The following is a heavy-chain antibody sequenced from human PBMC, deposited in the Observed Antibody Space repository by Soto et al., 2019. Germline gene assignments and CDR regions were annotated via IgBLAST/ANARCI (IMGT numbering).Heavy chain of an antibody. Sequence: GSLRLSCAASGFTFSHNWMHWVRQAPGKGLVWVSRIDSSGTTTTYADSVKGRFTISRDNAKNTLYLQMNSLRAEDTAVYYCTRFGIYYDSSGFAYWGQGTQVTVSS. J-gene: IGHJ4*02. D-gene: IGHD3-22*01. CDR1: GFTFSHNW. CDR3: TRFGIYYDSSGFAY. V-gene: IGHV3-74*01. CDR2: IDSSGTTT.